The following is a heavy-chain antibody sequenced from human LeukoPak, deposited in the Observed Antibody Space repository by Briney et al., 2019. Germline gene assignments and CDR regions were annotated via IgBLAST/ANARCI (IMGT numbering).Heavy chain of an antibody. CDR2: INPNSGGT. V-gene: IGHV1-2*02. Sequence: ASVKVSCKASGYTFSGNNMCWVRQAPGQGLEWMGWINPNSGGTNYAQKFQGRVTMTRDTSISTAYMELNRLRSDDTAVYYCARGDGSSWFEYWGQGTLVTVSS. D-gene: IGHD6-13*01. CDR1: GYTFSGNN. CDR3: ARGDGSSWFEY. J-gene: IGHJ4*02.